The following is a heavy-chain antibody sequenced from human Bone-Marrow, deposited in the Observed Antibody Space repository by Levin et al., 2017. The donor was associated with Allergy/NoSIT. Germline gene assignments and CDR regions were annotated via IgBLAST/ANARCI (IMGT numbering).Heavy chain of an antibody. CDR2: ISTSGGNT. D-gene: IGHD3-16*01. J-gene: IGHJ4*02. V-gene: IGHV3-23*01. CDR3: ARESPPQVGGVRYFDY. CDR1: GFTFSSYD. Sequence: GGSLRLSCAASGFTFSSYDMSWVRQTPWKGLEWVSAISTSGGNTYYTDSVKGRFTIFRDNSKNTVHLQMNSLRVEDTAVYYCARESPPQVGGVRYFDYWGQGILVTVSS.